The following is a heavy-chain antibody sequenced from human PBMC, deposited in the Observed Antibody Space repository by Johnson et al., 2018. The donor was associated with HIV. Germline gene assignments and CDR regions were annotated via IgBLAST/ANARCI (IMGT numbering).Heavy chain of an antibody. CDR1: GFTFSDYY. CDR3: AKGRRDFWSGADAFDI. V-gene: IGHV3-33*06. CDR2: IWFDGSNK. D-gene: IGHD3-3*01. J-gene: IGHJ3*02. Sequence: QVQLVESGGGLVKPGGSLRLSCAASGFTFSDYYMSWIRQAPGKGLEWVAVIWFDGSNKYYADSVKGRFTISRDNSKNTLYLQMNGLRAEDTAVYYCAKGRRDFWSGADAFDIWGQGTMVTVSS.